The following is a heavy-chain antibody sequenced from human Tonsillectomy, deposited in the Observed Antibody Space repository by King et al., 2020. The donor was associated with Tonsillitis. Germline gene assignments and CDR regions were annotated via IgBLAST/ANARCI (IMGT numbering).Heavy chain of an antibody. Sequence: ITLKESGPTLVKPTQTLTLTCTFSGFSLTTTGVGVGWIRQPPGKALEWLALLYWNDDKRYRPSLNSRLTITRDTSKNQVVLTMINVDPVDTATYYCAHRHPAEYNWAYGTFDIWGQGTMVTVSS. D-gene: IGHD1-20*01. CDR3: AHRHPAEYNWAYGTFDI. CDR1: GFSLTTTGVG. CDR2: LYWNDDK. V-gene: IGHV2-5*01. J-gene: IGHJ3*02.